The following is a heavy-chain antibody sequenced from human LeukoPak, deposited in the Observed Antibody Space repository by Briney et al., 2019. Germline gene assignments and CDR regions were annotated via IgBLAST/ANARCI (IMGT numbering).Heavy chain of an antibody. Sequence: SETLSLTCTVSGGSISSGGYYWSWIRQPPGKGLEWIGYIYHSGSTYYNPSLKSRVTISVDRSKNQFSLKLSSVTAADTAVYYCATATGADGAFDIWGQGTMVTVSS. D-gene: IGHD1-14*01. V-gene: IGHV4-30-2*01. J-gene: IGHJ3*02. CDR1: GGSISSGGYY. CDR2: IYHSGST. CDR3: ATATGADGAFDI.